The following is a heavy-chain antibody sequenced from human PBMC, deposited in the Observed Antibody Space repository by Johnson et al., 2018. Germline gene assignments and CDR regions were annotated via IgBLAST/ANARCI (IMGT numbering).Heavy chain of an antibody. CDR3: ARVSQQWLTRLYYYYGMDV. D-gene: IGHD6-19*01. CDR1: GFTFSSYG. J-gene: IGHJ6*02. Sequence: QVQLVQSGGGVVQPGRSLRLSCAASGFTFSSYGMHWVRQAPGKGLEWVAVIWYDGSNKYYADSVKGRFTISRDNSKNTLYLQMNSLRAEDTAVYYCARVSQQWLTRLYYYYGMDVWGQGTTVTVSS. CDR2: IWYDGSNK. V-gene: IGHV3-33*01.